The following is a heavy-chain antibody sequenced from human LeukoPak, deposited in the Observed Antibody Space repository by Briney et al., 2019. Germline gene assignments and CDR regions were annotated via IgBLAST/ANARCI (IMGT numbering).Heavy chain of an antibody. CDR1: GFTVSNNY. Sequence: GGSRRLSCAASGFTVSNNYMTWVRQAPGKGLEWVSVIYFAGSAYYADSVKGRFTISRDDSKNTVYLQMDILSADDTAVYYCAGSLGYSSDSYYYGMDVWGQGTTVSVSS. D-gene: IGHD5-12*01. CDR2: IYFAGSA. CDR3: AGSLGYSSDSYYYGMDV. V-gene: IGHV3-66*01. J-gene: IGHJ6*02.